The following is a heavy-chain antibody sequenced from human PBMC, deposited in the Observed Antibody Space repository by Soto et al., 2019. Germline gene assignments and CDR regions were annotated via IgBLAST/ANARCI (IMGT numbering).Heavy chain of an antibody. Sequence: LSLTCAVYGGSFSGYYWSWIRQPPGKGLEWIGEINHSGSTNYNPSLKSRVTISVDTSKNQFSLKLNSVTAADTAVYYCARGVWNHDYYYYYGVDVWGQGTTVTVSS. CDR2: INHSGST. CDR3: ARGVWNHDYYYYYGVDV. V-gene: IGHV4-34*01. D-gene: IGHD1-1*01. J-gene: IGHJ6*02. CDR1: GGSFSGYY.